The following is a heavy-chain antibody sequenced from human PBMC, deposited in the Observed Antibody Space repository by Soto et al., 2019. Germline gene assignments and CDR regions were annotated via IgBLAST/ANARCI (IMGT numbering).Heavy chain of an antibody. V-gene: IGHV4-4*02. Sequence: SETLSLTCAVSGGSFTSNNWWTWVRQPPGQGLEWIGEIYRTGSTNYDPSLKSRVTISLDKSENQFSLKVTSLTAADTAVYYCASRDPGTSVDYWGQGTLVTVSS. J-gene: IGHJ4*02. CDR2: IYRTGST. CDR1: GGSFTSNNW. D-gene: IGHD1-7*01. CDR3: ASRDPGTSVDY.